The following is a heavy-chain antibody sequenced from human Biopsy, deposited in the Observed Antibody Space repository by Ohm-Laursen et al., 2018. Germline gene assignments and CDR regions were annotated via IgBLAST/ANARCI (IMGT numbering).Heavy chain of an antibody. J-gene: IGHJ6*02. CDR2: ITSRTSST. CDR3: ARWYGDLFYYYNGMDV. V-gene: IGHV3-21*01. CDR1: GFTFNVYS. Sequence: GSLRLSCAAPGFTFNVYSIVWVRQAPGKGLEWVSSITSRTSSTYYADSVKGRVTISRDNANNSVSLQMNNLRVDDTAVYYCARWYGDLFYYYNGMDVWGQGTTVTVSS. D-gene: IGHD3-10*01.